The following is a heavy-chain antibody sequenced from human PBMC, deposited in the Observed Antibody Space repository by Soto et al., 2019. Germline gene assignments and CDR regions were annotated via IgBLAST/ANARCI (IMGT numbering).Heavy chain of an antibody. CDR3: GVQYDY. CDR2: ISGRTGST. V-gene: IGHV3-23*01. Sequence: EVQVLESGGDLVQPGGSLRLSCAASGFTFSSYAMSWVRQAPGKGLEWVSAISGRTGSTSYADSVKGRFTIYRDNSRNTLYLQINSLRAEATAVYYCGVQYDYWGQGTLVTVSS. J-gene: IGHJ4*02. D-gene: IGHD1-1*01. CDR1: GFTFSSYA.